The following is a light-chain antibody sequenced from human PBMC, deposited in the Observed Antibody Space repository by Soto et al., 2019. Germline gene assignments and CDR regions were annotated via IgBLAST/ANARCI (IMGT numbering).Light chain of an antibody. J-gene: IGLJ1*01. CDR3: AAWDDSLNGYV. CDR1: SSNIGSST. V-gene: IGLV1-44*01. Sequence: SVLKQPPSAYGTGGQRFTISCSGSSSNIGSSTVNWYQQLPGTAPKLLIYSNKQRPSGVPDRFSGSKSGASASLAISGLQSEVEADYYCAAWDDSLNGYVIGTGTKAPS. CDR2: SNK.